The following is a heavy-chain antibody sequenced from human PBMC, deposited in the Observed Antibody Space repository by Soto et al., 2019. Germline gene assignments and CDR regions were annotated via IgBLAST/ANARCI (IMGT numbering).Heavy chain of an antibody. Sequence: GGSLRLSCAASGFTVSRNYMSWVRQAPGKGLEWVSVIYAGASTYYADSVKGRFTISRDSSKNTLYLQMNSLKAEDTAVYYCVRDNWPGGYFDHWGQGTLVTVSS. D-gene: IGHD3-10*01. V-gene: IGHV3-53*01. J-gene: IGHJ4*02. CDR1: GFTVSRNY. CDR2: IYAGAST. CDR3: VRDNWPGGYFDH.